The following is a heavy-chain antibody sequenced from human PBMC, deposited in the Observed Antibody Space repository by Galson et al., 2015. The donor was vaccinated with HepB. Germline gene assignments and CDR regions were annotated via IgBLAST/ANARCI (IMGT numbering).Heavy chain of an antibody. V-gene: IGHV5-51*01. CDR3: ARHPGPGSPLDY. CDR1: GYSFTSYY. CDR2: IYPGDSDA. J-gene: IGHJ4*02. D-gene: IGHD5-12*01. Sequence: QSGAEVKKPGESLKISCKGFGYSFTSYYIEWVRQMPGKGLEWMGIIYPGDSDAEYSPSFQGQVTISADRSITTAYLQWGSLTPSDTAMYYCARHPGPGSPLDYWGQGTLVTVSS.